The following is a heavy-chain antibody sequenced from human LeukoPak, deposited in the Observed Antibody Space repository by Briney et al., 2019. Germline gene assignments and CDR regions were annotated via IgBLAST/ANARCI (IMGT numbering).Heavy chain of an antibody. Sequence: ASVKVSCKASGYTFTSYGISWVRQAPGQGLEWMGWISAYNGNTNYAQKVQGRVTMTTDTSTSTAYMELRSLRSDDTAVYYCATGSPTQWYQLLPSHDFDYWGQGTLVTVSS. V-gene: IGHV1-18*01. J-gene: IGHJ4*02. D-gene: IGHD2-2*01. CDR3: ATGSPTQWYQLLPSHDFDY. CDR2: ISAYNGNT. CDR1: GYTFTSYG.